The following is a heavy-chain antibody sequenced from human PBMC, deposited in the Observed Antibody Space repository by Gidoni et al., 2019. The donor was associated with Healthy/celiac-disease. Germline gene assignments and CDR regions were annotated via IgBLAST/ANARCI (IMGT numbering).Heavy chain of an antibody. D-gene: IGHD3-10*01. Sequence: QVQLQPWGAGLLKPSETLSLTGAVDGGSFSGSYWSWIRQPPGTGLEWIGEINHSGSTNYNPSLKSRVTISVDTSKNQFSLKLSAVTAADTAVYYCARGSGSGSYYRLRVYYFDYWGQGTLVTVSS. CDR2: INHSGST. CDR3: ARGSGSGSYYRLRVYYFDY. J-gene: IGHJ4*02. V-gene: IGHV4-34*01. CDR1: GGSFSGSY.